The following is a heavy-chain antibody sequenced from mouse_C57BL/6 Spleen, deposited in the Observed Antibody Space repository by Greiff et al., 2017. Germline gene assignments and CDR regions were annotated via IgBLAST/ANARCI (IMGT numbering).Heavy chain of an antibody. J-gene: IGHJ2*01. CDR2: IHPNSGST. CDR1: GYTFTSYW. Sequence: QVQLQQPGAELVKPGASVKLSCKASGYTFTSYWMHWVKQRPGQGLEWIGMIHPNSGSTNYNEKFKSKATLTVDKSSSPAYMQLSSLTSEDSAVYYCAREFITTVVAGDYFDYWGQGTTLTVSS. D-gene: IGHD1-1*01. CDR3: AREFITTVVAGDYFDY. V-gene: IGHV1-64*01.